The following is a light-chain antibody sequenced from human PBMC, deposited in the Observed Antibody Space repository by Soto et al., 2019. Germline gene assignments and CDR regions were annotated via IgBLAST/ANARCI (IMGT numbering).Light chain of an antibody. CDR1: QNVRSNY. V-gene: IGKV3-20*01. CDR2: GVS. CDR3: QQYSNSPFT. J-gene: IGKJ2*01. Sequence: EIVLTQSPGTLSLSPGERAILSCRASQNVRSNYLAWYQQKSGQAPRLLIYGVSSRATGIPDRFSGSGSGTDFTLTISRLEPEDFCVYYCQQYSNSPFTFGQGTKLEI.